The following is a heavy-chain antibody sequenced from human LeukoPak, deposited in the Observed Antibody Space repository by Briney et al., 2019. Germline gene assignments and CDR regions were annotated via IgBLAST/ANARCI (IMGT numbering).Heavy chain of an antibody. CDR3: ARDNGGADI. J-gene: IGHJ3*02. CDR2: VYYSGST. CDR1: GGSISSHY. V-gene: IGHV4-59*11. Sequence: SETLSLTCTVSGGSISSHYCSWIRQPPGKGLEWIGYVYYSGSTNYNPSLKSRVTISVDTSKNQFSLKLSSVTAADTAVYYCARDNGGADIWGQGTMVTVSS. D-gene: IGHD2-8*01.